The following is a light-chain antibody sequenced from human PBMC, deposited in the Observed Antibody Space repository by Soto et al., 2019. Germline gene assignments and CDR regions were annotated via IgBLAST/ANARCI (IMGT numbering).Light chain of an antibody. CDR2: LNSDGSH. CDR1: SGHSSYA. CDR3: QTWGTGTLV. Sequence: QTVVTQSPSASASLGASVKLTCTLSSGHSSYAIAWHQQQPEKGPRYLMKLNSDGSHNKGDGIPDRFSGSSSGAERYLTISSLRSEDEADYYCQTWGTGTLVFGGGTKLTVL. V-gene: IGLV4-69*01. J-gene: IGLJ2*01.